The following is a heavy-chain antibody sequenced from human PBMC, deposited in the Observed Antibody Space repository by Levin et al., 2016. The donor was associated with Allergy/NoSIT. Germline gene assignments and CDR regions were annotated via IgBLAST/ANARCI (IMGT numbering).Heavy chain of an antibody. Sequence: SETLSLTCTVSGGSISSYYWSWIRQPPGKGLEWIGYIYYSGSTNYNPSLKSRVTISVDTSKNQFSLKLSSVTAADTAVYYCARTRGYSYGYDYWGQGTLVTVSS. CDR2: IYYSGST. V-gene: IGHV4-59*01. J-gene: IGHJ4*02. CDR3: ARTRGYSYGYDY. D-gene: IGHD5-18*01. CDR1: GGSISSYY.